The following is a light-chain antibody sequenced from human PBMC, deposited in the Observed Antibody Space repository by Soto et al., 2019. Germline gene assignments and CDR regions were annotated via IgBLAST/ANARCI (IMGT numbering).Light chain of an antibody. Sequence: QSVLTQPPSASGTPGQRVTISCSGSSSNIGRSYVYWYQQLPGTAPKLLIYSNNQRPSGVPDRFSGSKSGTSASLAISGLRSEDEADYYCAAWDDSLSGSYVFGTGTKVTVL. CDR2: SNN. CDR1: SSNIGRSY. J-gene: IGLJ1*01. V-gene: IGLV1-47*02. CDR3: AAWDDSLSGSYV.